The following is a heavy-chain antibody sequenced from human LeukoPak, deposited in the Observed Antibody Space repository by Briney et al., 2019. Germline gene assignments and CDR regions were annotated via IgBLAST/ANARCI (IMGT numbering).Heavy chain of an antibody. CDR2: IYHSGST. CDR3: ASSITIFGVVDY. D-gene: IGHD3-3*01. J-gene: IGHJ4*02. V-gene: IGHV4-30-2*02. Sequence: SETLSLTCAVSGGSISSGGYSWSWIRQPPGKGLEWIGYIYHSGSTYYNPSLKSRVTISVDTSKNQFSLKLSSVTAADTAVYYCASSITIFGVVDYWGQGTLVTVSS. CDR1: GGSISSGGYS.